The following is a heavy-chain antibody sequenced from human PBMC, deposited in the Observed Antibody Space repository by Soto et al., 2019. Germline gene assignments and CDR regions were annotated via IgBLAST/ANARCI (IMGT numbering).Heavy chain of an antibody. CDR2: IRWNSGRI. CDR1: GFTFYDYA. Sequence: EVQLVESGGGLVQPGRSLRLSCAASGFTFYDYAMHWVRQAPGKGLEGVSGIRWNSGRIGYADSVKGRITISRDNTKNSLYLQMNSLRAEDTALYYCAKDMEWRTMVRGLTYSYSGMHVWGQGTTVTVSS. CDR3: AKDMEWRTMVRGLTYSYSGMHV. J-gene: IGHJ6*02. V-gene: IGHV3-9*01. D-gene: IGHD3-10*01.